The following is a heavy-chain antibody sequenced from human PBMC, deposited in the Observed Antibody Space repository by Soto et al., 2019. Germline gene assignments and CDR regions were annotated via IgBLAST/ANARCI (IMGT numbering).Heavy chain of an antibody. CDR1: GYTFTGYY. V-gene: IGHV1-2*04. Sequence: ASVKVSCKASGYTFTGYYMHWVRQAPGQGLEWMGWINPNSGGTNYAQKFQGWVTMTRDTSISTAYMELSRLRSDDTAVYYCARDLADRSPQHGIDPWGQGTLVTVSS. CDR3: ARDLADRSPQHGIDP. CDR2: INPNSGGT. J-gene: IGHJ5*01. D-gene: IGHD6-6*01.